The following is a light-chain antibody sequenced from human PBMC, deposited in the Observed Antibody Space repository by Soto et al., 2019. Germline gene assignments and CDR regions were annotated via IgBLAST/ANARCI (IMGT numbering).Light chain of an antibody. V-gene: IGLV2-8*01. CDR2: DVT. J-gene: IGLJ2*01. CDR1: SSDVGAYNY. Sequence: QSVLTQPPSASGSPGQSVTISCTGTSSDVGAYNYVSWCQQHPGKAPKLMIYDVTTRPSGVPDRFSGSKSGNTASLTVSGLQAEDEADYFCSSYTGSDNLVFGGGTKPTVL. CDR3: SSYTGSDNLV.